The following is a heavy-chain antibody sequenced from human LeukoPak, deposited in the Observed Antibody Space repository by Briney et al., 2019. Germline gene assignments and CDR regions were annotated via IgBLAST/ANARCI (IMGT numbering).Heavy chain of an antibody. V-gene: IGHV3-7*01. J-gene: IGHJ4*02. D-gene: IGHD1-26*01. Sequence: PGGSLRLSCAASGFTFSSYWMSWVRQAPGKGLEWVANIKKDGSEKYYVDSVKGRFTISRDNAKTSLYLQMNSLRAEDTAVYYCARDRDSGSYYNFLQRLFDFWGQGTLVTVSS. CDR2: IKKDGSEK. CDR1: GFTFSSYW. CDR3: ARDRDSGSYYNFLQRLFDF.